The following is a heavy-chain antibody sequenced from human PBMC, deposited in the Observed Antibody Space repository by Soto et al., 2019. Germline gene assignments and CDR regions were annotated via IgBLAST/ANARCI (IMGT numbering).Heavy chain of an antibody. D-gene: IGHD6-13*01. CDR3: ARVKAAAGWGGDYYYGMDV. J-gene: IGHJ6*02. CDR1: GGSISSGDYG. Sequence: PSDTLSRTCTFSGGSISSGDYGWSWIRQPPGEVLEWIGYIYYSGSTYYNPSLKSLVTISLDTSKNQFSLKLSSVTAADTAVYYCARVKAAAGWGGDYYYGMDVWGQGTTVTVSS. CDR2: IYYSGST. V-gene: IGHV4-30-4*02.